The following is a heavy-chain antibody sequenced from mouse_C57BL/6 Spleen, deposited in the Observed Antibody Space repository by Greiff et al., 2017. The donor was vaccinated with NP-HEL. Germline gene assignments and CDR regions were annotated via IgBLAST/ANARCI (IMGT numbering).Heavy chain of an antibody. CDR1: GFSLTSYG. Sequence: QVQLKESGPGLVQPSQSLSITCTVSGFSLTSYGVHWVRQSPGKGLEWLGVIWSGGSTDYNAAFISRLSISKDNSKSQVFFKMNSLQADDTAIYYCASLYYDYDEGYFDVWGTGTTVTVSS. CDR3: ASLYYDYDEGYFDV. CDR2: IWSGGST. J-gene: IGHJ1*03. V-gene: IGHV2-2*01. D-gene: IGHD2-4*01.